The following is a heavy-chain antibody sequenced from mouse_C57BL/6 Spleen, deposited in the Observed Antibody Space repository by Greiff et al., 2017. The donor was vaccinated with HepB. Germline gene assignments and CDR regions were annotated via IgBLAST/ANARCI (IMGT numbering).Heavy chain of an antibody. CDR1: GYAFSSSW. J-gene: IGHJ1*03. D-gene: IGHD1-1*01. CDR3: ARRRTVVEDFDV. CDR2: IYPGDGDT. Sequence: QVQLQQSGPELVKPGASVKISCKASGYAFSSSWMNWVKQRPGKGLEWIGRIYPGDGDTNYNGKFKGKATLTADKSSSTAYMQLSSLTSEDSAVYFGARRRTVVEDFDVWGTGTTVTVSS. V-gene: IGHV1-82*01.